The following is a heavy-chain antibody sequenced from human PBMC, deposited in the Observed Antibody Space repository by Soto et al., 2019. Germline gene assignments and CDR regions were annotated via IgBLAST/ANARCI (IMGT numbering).Heavy chain of an antibody. Sequence: QVQLVQSGAEVKRPGSSVKVSCKASGDTFNFYSINWVRQAPGLGLEWMGRVNPIVSMSNYAQKFQGRVTMTDDNSTSTAYMELTSLRSEATAIYYCASRYGSGYRAFGSWGQGALVTVS. CDR2: VNPIVSMS. V-gene: IGHV1-69*02. D-gene: IGHD3-10*01. CDR1: GDTFNFYS. CDR3: ASRYGSGYRAFGS. J-gene: IGHJ4*02.